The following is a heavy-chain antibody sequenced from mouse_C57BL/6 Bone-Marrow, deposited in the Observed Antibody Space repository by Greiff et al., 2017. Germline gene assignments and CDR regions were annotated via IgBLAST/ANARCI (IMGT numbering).Heavy chain of an antibody. CDR1: GYAFSSSW. V-gene: IGHV1-82*01. J-gene: IGHJ2*01. Sequence: QVQLQQSGPELVKPGASVKISCKASGYAFSSSWMNWVKQRPGKGLEWIGRIYPGDGDTNYNGKFKGKATLTADKSSSTAYMQLSSLTSEDSAVYCCARGPIYYYGSTLFDYWGQGTTLTVSS. D-gene: IGHD1-1*01. CDR2: IYPGDGDT. CDR3: ARGPIYYYGSTLFDY.